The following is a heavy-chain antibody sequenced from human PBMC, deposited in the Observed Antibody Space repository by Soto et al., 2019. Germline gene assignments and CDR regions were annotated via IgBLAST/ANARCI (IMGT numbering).Heavy chain of an antibody. CDR1: GDSVSSNSAA. D-gene: IGHD2-15*01. V-gene: IGHV6-1*01. Sequence: PSQTLSLTCVISGDSVSSNSAAWNWIRQSPSRGLEWLGRTYYRSKWYNDYAVSVKSRITINPDTSKNQSSLQLNSVTPEDTAVYYCARRYCSGGSCPFDPWGQGTLVTVSS. CDR3: ARRYCSGGSCPFDP. CDR2: TYYRSKWYN. J-gene: IGHJ5*02.